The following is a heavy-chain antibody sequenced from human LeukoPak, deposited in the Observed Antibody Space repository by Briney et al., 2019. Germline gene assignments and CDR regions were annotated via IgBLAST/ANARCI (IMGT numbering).Heavy chain of an antibody. Sequence: SQTLSLTCAISGDSVSSNSAAWNWIRQSPSRGLEWLGRTYYRSKWYNDYAVSVKSRITINPDTSKNQFSLQLNSVTPEDTAVYYCARFTDSSGWYDYYYGMDVWGQGTTVTVSS. CDR1: GDSVSSNSAA. J-gene: IGHJ6*02. CDR3: ARFTDSSGWYDYYYGMDV. CDR2: TYYRSKWYN. D-gene: IGHD6-19*01. V-gene: IGHV6-1*01.